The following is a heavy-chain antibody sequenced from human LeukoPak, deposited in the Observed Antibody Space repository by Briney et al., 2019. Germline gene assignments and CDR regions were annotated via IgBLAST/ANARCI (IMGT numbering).Heavy chain of an antibody. J-gene: IGHJ3*02. CDR3: ARQPYAVTIIAFDI. CDR1: GGSISSISYY. Sequence: SETLCLTCTVSGGSISSISYYRGWIRQPPVKGLEWIGSIYYSGSTYYNPSLKSRVTISVDTSKNQFSLKLSSVTAADTAVYYCARQPYAVTIIAFDIWGQGTMVTVSS. CDR2: IYYSGST. V-gene: IGHV4-39*01. D-gene: IGHD4-17*01.